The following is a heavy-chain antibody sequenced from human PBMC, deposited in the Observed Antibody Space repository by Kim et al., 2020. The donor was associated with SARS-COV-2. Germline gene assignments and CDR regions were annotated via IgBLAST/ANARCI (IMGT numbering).Heavy chain of an antibody. CDR1: GGSFSGYY. Sequence: SETLSLTCAVYGGSFSGYYWSWIRQAPGKGLEWIGEINHRGSTNYNPSLKSRVTVSADSSKSQFSLKLSSVTAADTAVYYCARGLRKITLIIVVATSESDSFDYWSQGTLVTVSS. J-gene: IGHJ4*02. CDR2: INHRGST. CDR3: ARGLRKITLIIVVATSESDSFDY. D-gene: IGHD3-22*01. V-gene: IGHV4-34*01.